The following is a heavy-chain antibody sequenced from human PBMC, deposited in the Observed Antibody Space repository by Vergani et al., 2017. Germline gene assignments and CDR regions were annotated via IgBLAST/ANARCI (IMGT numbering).Heavy chain of an antibody. CDR1: GAYVGSGGYY. V-gene: IGHV4-31*03. CDR2: IYYSGTT. Sequence: QVQLQESGPGLVKASQTLSLTCSVSGAYVGSGGYYWTWVRQRPGMGLDWIGYIYYSGTTYYNPSLESRLTISLDTSGNHLSLKLTSVTDADTAVYYCARAYGDTARPRFDYWGQGTLVIVSS. D-gene: IGHD5-18*01. J-gene: IGHJ4*02. CDR3: ARAYGDTARPRFDY.